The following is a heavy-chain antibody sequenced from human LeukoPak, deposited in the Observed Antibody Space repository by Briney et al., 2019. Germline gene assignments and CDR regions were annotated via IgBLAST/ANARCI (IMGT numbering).Heavy chain of an antibody. CDR2: IYTSGST. V-gene: IGHV4-4*07. J-gene: IGHJ5*02. CDR1: GGSISSYY. D-gene: IGHD2-15*01. CDR3: ARGSVLSKYSATNWFDP. Sequence: PSETLSLTCTVSGGSISSYYWSWIRQPAGKGLELIGRIYTSGSTNCNPSLKGRVTISVDTSKNQFSLKLSSVTAADTAVYYCARGSVLSKYSATNWFDPWGQGTLVTVSS.